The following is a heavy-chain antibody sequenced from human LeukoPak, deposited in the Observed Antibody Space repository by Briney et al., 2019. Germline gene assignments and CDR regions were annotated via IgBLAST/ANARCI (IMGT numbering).Heavy chain of an antibody. J-gene: IGHJ4*02. CDR3: ARGAPYFDN. CDR1: GFTFSSYA. V-gene: IGHV3-30-3*01. CDR2: ISYDGSNK. Sequence: GGSLRLSCAASGFTFSSYAMHWVRQAPGKGLEWVAVISYDGSNKYYADSVKGRFTISRDDAKNTLYVQMNSLRAEDTAVYYCARGAPYFDNWGQGILVTVSS.